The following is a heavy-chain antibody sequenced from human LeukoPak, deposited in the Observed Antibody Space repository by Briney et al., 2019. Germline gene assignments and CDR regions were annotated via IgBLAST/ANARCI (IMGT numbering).Heavy chain of an antibody. Sequence: GGSLRLSCAVSGFNFNDYAMHWLRQAPGKGLEWVAVISYDGGFKYYADSLKGRFTISRDSSTSTLYLQMDTLRPEDAAVYYCAKDLTRIVGATSPYYYYYGMDVWGQGTTVTVSS. CDR2: ISYDGGFK. V-gene: IGHV3-30-3*01. D-gene: IGHD1-26*01. CDR3: AKDLTRIVGATSPYYYYYGMDV. CDR1: GFNFNDYA. J-gene: IGHJ6*02.